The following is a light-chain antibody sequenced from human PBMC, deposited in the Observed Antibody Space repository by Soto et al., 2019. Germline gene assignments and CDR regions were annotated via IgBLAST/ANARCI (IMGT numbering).Light chain of an antibody. CDR1: SSNIGNNY. CDR2: DNN. V-gene: IGLV1-51*01. CDR3: GTWDNSLSAGV. Sequence: QSVLTQPPSVSAAPGQKVTISCSGSSSNIGNNYVSWYQQHPGTAPKLLIYDNNKRPSGIPDRFSGSKSATSATLGITGLQTGDEADYYCGTWDNSLSAGVFGGGTKLTVL. J-gene: IGLJ3*02.